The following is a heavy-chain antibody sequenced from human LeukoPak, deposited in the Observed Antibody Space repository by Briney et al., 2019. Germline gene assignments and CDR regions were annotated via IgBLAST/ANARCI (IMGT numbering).Heavy chain of an antibody. V-gene: IGHV4-59*01. J-gene: IGHJ5*02. CDR2: IYYSGST. Sequence: SETLSLTCTVSGGSISSYYWSWIRQPPGKGLEWIGYIYYSGSTNYNPSLKSRVTISVDTSKNQFSLKLSSVTAADTAVYYCARQGYYSEDWFDPWAREPWSPSPQ. CDR1: GGSISSYY. CDR3: ARQGYYSEDWFDP. D-gene: IGHD3-22*01.